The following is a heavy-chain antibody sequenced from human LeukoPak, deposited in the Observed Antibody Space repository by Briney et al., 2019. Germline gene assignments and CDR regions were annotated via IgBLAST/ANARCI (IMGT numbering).Heavy chain of an antibody. Sequence: NPGVSLRLSCAASGFTFSSYSMNWVRQAPGKGLEWVSSISSSSSYIYYADSVKGRFTISRDNAKNTLYLQMNSLRAEDTAVYYCATIPTVTTSGYWGQGTLVTVSS. CDR1: GFTFSSYS. V-gene: IGHV3-21*01. CDR2: ISSSSSYI. J-gene: IGHJ4*02. D-gene: IGHD4-17*01. CDR3: ATIPTVTTSGY.